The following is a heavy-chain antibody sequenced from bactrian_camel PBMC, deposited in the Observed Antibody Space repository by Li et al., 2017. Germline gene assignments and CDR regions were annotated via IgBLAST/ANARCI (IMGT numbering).Heavy chain of an antibody. V-gene: IGHV3S54*01. Sequence: HVQLVESGGGSVRPGGSLTLSCTASGDAFNANCLGWFRRAPGKEREGVAAIHTAGTSTYYGDAVKGRFTISQEKTNNTVFLTMNSAKPEDTAMYYCAAVTFCRGSYCCRLDDLNKFSYWARGTQVTVS. CDR3: AAVTFCRGSYCCRLDDLNKFSY. J-gene: IGHJ4*01. D-gene: IGHD2*01. CDR2: IHTAGTST. CDR1: GDAFNANC.